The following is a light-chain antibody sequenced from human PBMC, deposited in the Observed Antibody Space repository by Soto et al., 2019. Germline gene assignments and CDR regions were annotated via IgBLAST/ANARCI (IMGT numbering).Light chain of an antibody. CDR2: AAS. CDR3: QQSYSTPRT. V-gene: IGKV1-39*01. CDR1: QSISSY. J-gene: IGKJ1*01. Sequence: DIQMTQSPSSLSASVGDRVTITCRASQSISSYLNWYQQNPGKAPKLLIYAASTLQRGVPSRFSGRGSGTDFTLTISSLQPEDFATYYCQQSYSTPRTFGQGTKVEI.